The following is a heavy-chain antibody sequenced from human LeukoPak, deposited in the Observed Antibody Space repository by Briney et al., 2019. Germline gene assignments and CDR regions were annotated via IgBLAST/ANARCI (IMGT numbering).Heavy chain of an antibody. CDR3: ARDVVGATLYWYFDL. Sequence: SVKVSCKASGGTFSSYAISWVRQAPGQGLEWMGGIIPIFGTANYAQKFQGRVTITADESTSTAYMELSSLRSEDTAVYYCARDVVGATLYWYFDLWGRGTLVTVSS. V-gene: IGHV1-69*13. J-gene: IGHJ2*01. CDR2: IIPIFGTA. D-gene: IGHD1-26*01. CDR1: GGTFSSYA.